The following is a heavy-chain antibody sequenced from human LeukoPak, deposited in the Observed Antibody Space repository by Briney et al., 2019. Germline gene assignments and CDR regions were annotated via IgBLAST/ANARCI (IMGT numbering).Heavy chain of an antibody. CDR3: AKETYYYDSSGYLFDY. Sequence: GGSLRLSCAASGFTFSSYAMSWVRQAPGKGLEWVSAISGSGGSTYYADSVKGRFTISRDNSKNTLYLRMNSLRAEDTAVYYCAKETYYYDSSGYLFDYWGQGTLVTVSS. V-gene: IGHV3-23*01. D-gene: IGHD3-22*01. CDR2: ISGSGGST. CDR1: GFTFSSYA. J-gene: IGHJ4*02.